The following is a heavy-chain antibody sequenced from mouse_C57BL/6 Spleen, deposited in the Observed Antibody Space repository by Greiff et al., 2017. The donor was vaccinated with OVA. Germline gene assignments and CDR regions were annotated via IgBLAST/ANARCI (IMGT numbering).Heavy chain of an antibody. V-gene: IGHV1-69*01. D-gene: IGHD1-1*01. CDR3: ARSPPPTVVAYAMDY. Sequence: QVQLQQPGAELVMPGASVKLSCKASGYTFTSYWMHWVKQRPGQGLEWIGEIDPSDSYTNYNQKFKGKSTLTVDNSSRPAYMTLRSLTSEYSAFYYCARSPPPTVVAYAMDYWGQGTSVTVSS. CDR2: IDPSDSYT. CDR1: GYTFTSYW. J-gene: IGHJ4*01.